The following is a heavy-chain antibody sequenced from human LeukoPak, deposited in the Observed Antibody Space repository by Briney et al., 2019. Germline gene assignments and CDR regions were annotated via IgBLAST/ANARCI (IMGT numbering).Heavy chain of an antibody. V-gene: IGHV1-69*04. D-gene: IGHD1-26*01. Sequence: ASVKVSCKASRGTFSTSAISWVRQAPGQGLEWMGRIIPIFGIANYAQKFQGRVTIAADKSTSTAYMELSSPRAADTDGYYCARGLVGVWPFDYWGQGTLVTVSS. CDR2: IIPIFGIA. CDR1: RGTFSTSA. CDR3: ARGLVGVWPFDY. J-gene: IGHJ4*02.